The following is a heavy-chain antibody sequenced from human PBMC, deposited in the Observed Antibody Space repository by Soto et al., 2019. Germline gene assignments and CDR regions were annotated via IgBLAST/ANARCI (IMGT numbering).Heavy chain of an antibody. CDR2: IIPIFGTA. D-gene: IGHD3-22*01. Sequence: QVQLVQSGAEVKKPGSSVKVSCKASGRTFSSYAISWVRQAPGQGLEWMGGIIPIFGTANYAQKFQGRVTITADESTSKAYMELSSLGAEDTAVYYCAREYYHDSSGYRGLTDWGQGTLVTVSS. CDR1: GRTFSSYA. J-gene: IGHJ4*02. V-gene: IGHV1-69*01. CDR3: AREYYHDSSGYRGLTD.